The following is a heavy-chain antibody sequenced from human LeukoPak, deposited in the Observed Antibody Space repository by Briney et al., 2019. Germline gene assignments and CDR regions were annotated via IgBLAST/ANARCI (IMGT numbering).Heavy chain of an antibody. Sequence: GGSLRLSCAASGFTFSSYAMHWVRQAPGKGLEWVAVISYDGSNKYYADSVKGRFTISRDNSKNTLYLQMNSLRAEDTAVYYCARELLVATIDYWGQGTLVTVSS. CDR3: ARELLVATIDY. D-gene: IGHD5-12*01. CDR2: ISYDGSNK. V-gene: IGHV3-30*04. J-gene: IGHJ4*02. CDR1: GFTFSSYA.